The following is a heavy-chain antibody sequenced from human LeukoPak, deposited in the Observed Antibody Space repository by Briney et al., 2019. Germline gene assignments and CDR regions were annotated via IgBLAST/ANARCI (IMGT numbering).Heavy chain of an antibody. Sequence: GGSLRLSCTASGFTFGDYAMSWVRQAPGKGLEWVGFIRSKAYGGTTEYAASVKGRFTISRDDSKSIAYLQMNSLKTEDTAVYYCTSIDYYDSSGYYGPDYWGQGTLVTVSS. J-gene: IGHJ4*02. CDR3: TSIDYYDSSGYYGPDY. V-gene: IGHV3-49*04. CDR2: IRSKAYGGTT. D-gene: IGHD3-22*01. CDR1: GFTFGDYA.